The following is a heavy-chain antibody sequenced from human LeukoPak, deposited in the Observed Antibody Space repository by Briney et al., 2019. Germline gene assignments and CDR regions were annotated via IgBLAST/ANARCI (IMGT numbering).Heavy chain of an antibody. CDR2: INPNSGGT. V-gene: IGHV1-2*02. D-gene: IGHD6-6*01. J-gene: IGHJ6*02. Sequence: ASVKVSCKASGYTFTGYYMHWVRQAPGQGLEWMGWINPNSGGTNYAQKFQGRVTMTRDTSISTAYMELSRLRSDDTAVYYCARDLYSSSLSYYYYYYGMDVWGQGTTVTVSS. CDR3: ARDLYSSSLSYYYYYYGMDV. CDR1: GYTFTGYY.